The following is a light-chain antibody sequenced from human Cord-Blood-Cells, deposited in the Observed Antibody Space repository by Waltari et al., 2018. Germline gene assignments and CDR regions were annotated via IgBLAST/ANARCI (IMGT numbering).Light chain of an antibody. J-gene: IGKJ1*01. CDR3: MQALQTPPT. Sequence: DSVMTRSPLSVRVSPGEPASISCRSSQSLRHSNGYNYLDWYQQKPGQAPQLLISLGAKRAYGVTDRFSGGGSGRDFTLKISRVEAEDVGVYYCMQALQTPPTFGQGNKVEIK. CDR2: LGA. CDR1: QSLRHSNGYNY. V-gene: IGKV2-28*01.